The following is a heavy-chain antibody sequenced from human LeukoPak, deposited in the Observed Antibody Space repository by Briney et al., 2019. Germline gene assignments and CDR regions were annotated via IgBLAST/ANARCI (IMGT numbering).Heavy chain of an antibody. V-gene: IGHV3-74*01. CDR1: GFTFFNYW. D-gene: IGHD3-3*01. CDR3: ARRGELWSGYPFDA. Sequence: GGSLRLSCEATGFTFFNYWMHWVRQAPGKGLMWVSRIDSHGAATDYADSVKGRFTISRDNDKNTVYLQMDSLRTEDTAMYYCARRGELWSGYPFDAWGQGTLVSVSS. J-gene: IGHJ4*02. CDR2: IDSHGAAT.